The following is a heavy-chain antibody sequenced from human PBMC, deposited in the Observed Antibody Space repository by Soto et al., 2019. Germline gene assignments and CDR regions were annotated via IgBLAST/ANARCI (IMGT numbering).Heavy chain of an antibody. V-gene: IGHV1-69*13. J-gene: IGHJ4*02. D-gene: IGHD2-15*01. Sequence: VASVKVSCKASGGTFSSYAISWVRQAPGQGLEWMGGIIPIFGTANYAQKFQGRVTITADESTSTAYMELSSLRSEDTAVYYCARVPYCSGGSCYGYFDYWGQGTLVTVSS. CDR1: GGTFSSYA. CDR3: ARVPYCSGGSCYGYFDY. CDR2: IIPIFGTA.